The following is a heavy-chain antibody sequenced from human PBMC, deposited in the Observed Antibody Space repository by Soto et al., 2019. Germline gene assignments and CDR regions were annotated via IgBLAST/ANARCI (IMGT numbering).Heavy chain of an antibody. CDR1: GFTFSSYC. CDR3: ARDLVVVTAILYYYYYYGMDV. V-gene: IGHV3-33*01. J-gene: IGHJ6*02. CDR2: IWYDGSNK. Sequence: QVQLVESGGGLVQPGRSLRLSCAASGFTFSSYCMHWVRQAPGKGLEWVAVIWYDGSNKYYADSVKGRFTISRDNSKNTLYLRMNSLRAEDTDVYYCARDLVVVTAILYYYYYYGMDVWGQGTTVTVSS. D-gene: IGHD2-21*02.